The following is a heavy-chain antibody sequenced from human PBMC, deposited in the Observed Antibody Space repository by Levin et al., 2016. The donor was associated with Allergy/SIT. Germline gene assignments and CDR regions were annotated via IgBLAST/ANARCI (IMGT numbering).Heavy chain of an antibody. V-gene: IGHV3-72*01. CDR3: ARDLAVGKYDYYRNMDV. J-gene: IGHJ6*03. CDR2: IRNKANSDTT. Sequence: VRQAPGKGLAWVGRIRNKANSDTTEYAASVKGRFTISRDDSKNSLFLQMNSLKTEDTAVYYCARDLAVGKYDYYRNMDVWGEGTTVTVSS.